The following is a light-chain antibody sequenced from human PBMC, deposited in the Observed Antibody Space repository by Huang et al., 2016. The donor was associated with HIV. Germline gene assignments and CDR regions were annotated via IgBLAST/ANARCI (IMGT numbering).Light chain of an antibody. CDR3: QQDYNTPKT. V-gene: IGKV1-39*01. CDR2: GAS. J-gene: IGKJ1*01. CDR1: QSISSD. Sequence: DIQMAQSPSSLSASVGDTVTITCRASQSISSDLNWYQQKPGKAPKLLIYGASSLQSGVPSRFSGSGSGTDITLTISSLQPEDSATYYCQQDYNTPKTFGQGTKVEIK.